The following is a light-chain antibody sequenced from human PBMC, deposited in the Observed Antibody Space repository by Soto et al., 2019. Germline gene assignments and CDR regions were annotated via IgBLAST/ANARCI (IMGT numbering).Light chain of an antibody. J-gene: IGKJ2*01. CDR1: QSIYSS. CDR2: AAS. CDR3: QKSYSAQYT. V-gene: IGKV1-39*01. Sequence: DIQMTQSPSSLSASVGDRVTITCRASQSIYSSLNWYHQKPGKAPKLLIYAASNLQSGVPSRFSGSRSGTDFTLSISSLQPEDFATYYCQKSYSAQYTFGLGTKLEI.